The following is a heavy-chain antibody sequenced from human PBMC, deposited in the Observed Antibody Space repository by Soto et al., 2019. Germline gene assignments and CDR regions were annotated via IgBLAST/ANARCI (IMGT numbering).Heavy chain of an antibody. CDR1: GGSISSGGYY. D-gene: IGHD4-17*01. V-gene: IGHV4-31*03. CDR2: IYYSGST. CDR3: ARDRAGDYALDY. J-gene: IGHJ4*02. Sequence: SETLSLTCTVSGGSISSGGYYWSWISQHPGKGLEWIGYIYYSGSTYYNPSLKSRVTISVDTSKNQFSLKLSSVTAADTAVYYCARDRAGDYALDYWGQGTLVTVSS.